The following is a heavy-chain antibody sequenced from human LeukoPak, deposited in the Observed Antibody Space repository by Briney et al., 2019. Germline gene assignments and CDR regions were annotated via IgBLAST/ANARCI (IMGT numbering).Heavy chain of an antibody. CDR2: INPSGGST. CDR3: ARQMNYYDSSGYLTTGGGAFDI. Sequence: ASVKVPCKASGYTFTSYYMHWVRQAPRQGLEWMGIINPSGGSTSYAQKFQGRVTMTRDTSTSTVYMELSSLRSEDTAVYYCARQMNYYDSSGYLTTGGGAFDIWGQGTMVTVSS. CDR1: GYTFTSYY. J-gene: IGHJ3*02. D-gene: IGHD3-22*01. V-gene: IGHV1-46*01.